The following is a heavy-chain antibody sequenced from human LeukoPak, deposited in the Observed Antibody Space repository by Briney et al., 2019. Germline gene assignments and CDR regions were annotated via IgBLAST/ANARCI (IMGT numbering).Heavy chain of an antibody. Sequence: GGSLRLSCAASGLAFSTYSMSWVRQAPGKGLEWVSTISSNGVSTYYADSVNGRFTISRDNSKNTLYLQMNTLRVEDTALYYCAKRSYCSSSSCFFDPWGQGTLVTVSS. CDR1: GLAFSTYS. CDR2: ISSNGVST. V-gene: IGHV3-23*01. CDR3: AKRSYCSSSSCFFDP. D-gene: IGHD2-2*01. J-gene: IGHJ5*02.